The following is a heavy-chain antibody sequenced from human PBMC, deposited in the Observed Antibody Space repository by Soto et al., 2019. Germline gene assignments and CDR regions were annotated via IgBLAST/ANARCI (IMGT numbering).Heavy chain of an antibody. CDR2: NYYSGST. V-gene: IGHV4-30-4*01. Sequence: PSETLSLTCTVSGGSISSGDYYWSWFRQPPGKGLEWIGYNYYSGSTYYNPSLKSGVTISLDTSKNQLSLRLRSVTAADTAVYYCARERVPAGIHHTWFDPWGQGTLVTVSS. D-gene: IGHD2-2*01. CDR3: ARERVPAGIHHTWFDP. CDR1: GGSISSGDYY. J-gene: IGHJ5*02.